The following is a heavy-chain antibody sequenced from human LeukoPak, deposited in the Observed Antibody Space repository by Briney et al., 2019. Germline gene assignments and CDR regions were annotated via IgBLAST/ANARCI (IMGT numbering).Heavy chain of an antibody. CDR2: ISGSGGST. D-gene: IGHD3-9*01. Sequence: GGSLRLSCAASGFTLSSYGMSWVRQAPGKGLEWVSAISGSGGSTYYADSVKGRFAISRDNSKNTLYLQMNSLRAEDTAVYYCAKSRTDYYDILTGYTWGQGTLVTVSS. CDR1: GFTLSSYG. J-gene: IGHJ4*02. CDR3: AKSRTDYYDILTGYT. V-gene: IGHV3-23*01.